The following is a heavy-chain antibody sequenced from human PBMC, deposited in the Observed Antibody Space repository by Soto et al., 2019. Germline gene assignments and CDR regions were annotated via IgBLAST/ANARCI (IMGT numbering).Heavy chain of an antibody. V-gene: IGHV5-51*01. CDR1: GYTFDSNW. J-gene: IGHJ6*02. Sequence: PGESLKISCQTAGYTFDSNWIGWVRQMPGKGLEWMGIIYPGDSETRYSPSFQGQVTISVDRSFKTAYLQWRSLQASDTAKYYCAKEPLRFLGPHYMDVWGQGTTVTVS. CDR3: AKEPLRFLGPHYMDV. D-gene: IGHD3-3*01. CDR2: IYPGDSET.